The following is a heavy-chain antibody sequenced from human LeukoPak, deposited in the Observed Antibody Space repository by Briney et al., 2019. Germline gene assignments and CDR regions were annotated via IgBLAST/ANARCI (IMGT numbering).Heavy chain of an antibody. CDR1: GGSISSYY. CDR3: ASYAPGIHWYFDL. J-gene: IGHJ2*01. Sequence: PSETLSLTCTVSGGSISSYYWSWIRQPAGKGLEWVGRIYTSGSTNYTPSLKSRVTMSVDTSKNQFSLKLSSVTAADTAVYYCASYAPGIHWYFDLWGRGTLVTVSS. D-gene: IGHD1-1*01. CDR2: IYTSGST. V-gene: IGHV4-4*07.